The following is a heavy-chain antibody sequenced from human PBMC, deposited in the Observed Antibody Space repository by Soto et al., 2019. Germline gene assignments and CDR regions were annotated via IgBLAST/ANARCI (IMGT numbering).Heavy chain of an antibody. CDR1: GFTFSSYA. CDR2: ISGSGGST. CDR3: AKKLELTGRYYGMDA. V-gene: IGHV3-23*01. D-gene: IGHD1-7*01. J-gene: IGHJ6*02. Sequence: GGSLRLSCAASGFTFSSYAMSWVRQAPGKGLEWVSAISGSGGSTYYADSVKGRFTISRDNSKNTLYLQMNSLRAEDTAVYYCAKKLELTGRYYGMDAWGQGTTVTVSS.